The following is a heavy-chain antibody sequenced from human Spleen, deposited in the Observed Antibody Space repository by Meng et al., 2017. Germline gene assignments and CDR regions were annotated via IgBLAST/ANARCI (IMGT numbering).Heavy chain of an antibody. CDR1: GVCFSDSY. J-gene: IGHJ4*02. V-gene: IGHV4-34*01. Sequence: QVQLQQWGAGLLKPAEALSLTCAGYGVCFSDSYWSWSRQPQGKGLGGIGEIIDRGSTNYNPSLKSRIAISVDTSKNQFSLKLSSVTAADTAVYYCAGGPNWGQGTLVTVSS. CDR3: AGGPN. CDR2: IIDRGST.